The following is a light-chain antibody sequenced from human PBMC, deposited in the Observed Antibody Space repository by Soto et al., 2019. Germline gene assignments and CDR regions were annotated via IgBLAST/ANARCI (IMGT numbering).Light chain of an antibody. CDR1: QSVSSSY. CDR2: GAS. V-gene: IGKV3-20*01. J-gene: IGKJ4*01. Sequence: QSPGTLSLSPGERATLSCRASQSVSSSYLAWYQQRPGQAPRLLIYGASNRATGIPDRFSGSGSGTDFTLTISRLEPEDFAVYFCQQYGNSPLTFGGGTKVDIK. CDR3: QQYGNSPLT.